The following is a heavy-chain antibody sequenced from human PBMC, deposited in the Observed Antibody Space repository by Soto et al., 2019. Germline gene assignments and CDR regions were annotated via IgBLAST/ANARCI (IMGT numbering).Heavy chain of an antibody. CDR3: AIDLRGYSGYDFDY. CDR1: GFTFSSYA. V-gene: IGHV3-23*01. J-gene: IGHJ4*02. Sequence: TGGSLRLSCAASGFTFSSYAMSWVRQAPGKGLEWVSAISGSGGSTYYADSVKGRFTISRDNSKNTLYLQMNSLRAEDTAVYYCAIDLRGYSGYDFDYWGQGTLVPVSS. D-gene: IGHD5-12*01. CDR2: ISGSGGST.